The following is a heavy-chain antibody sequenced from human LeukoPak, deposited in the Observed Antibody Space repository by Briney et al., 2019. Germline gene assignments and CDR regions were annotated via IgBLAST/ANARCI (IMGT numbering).Heavy chain of an antibody. D-gene: IGHD1-26*01. CDR3: AREIVGATSWFDP. V-gene: IGHV3-21*01. J-gene: IGHJ5*02. Sequence: GGSLRLSCAASGFTFSSYSMNWVRQAPGKGLEWVSSISSSSSYIYYADSVKGRFTISRDNAKNSLYLQMNSLRAEDTAVYYCAREIVGATSWFDPWGQGTLVTVSS. CDR1: GFTFSSYS. CDR2: ISSSSSYI.